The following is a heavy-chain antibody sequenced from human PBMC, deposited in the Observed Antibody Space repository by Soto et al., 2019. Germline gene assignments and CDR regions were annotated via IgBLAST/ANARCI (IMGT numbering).Heavy chain of an antibody. CDR3: PRPRVRTYSSSPPAPRYFAL. J-gene: IGHJ2*01. CDR2: VYYSGTT. Sequence: QLQLQESGPGLVKPSETLSLTCIVSGGSISSSSYFWGWIRQPPGKGLEWIGSVYYSGTTYYNPSLKSRVTISVVTSNNQFSLMLSSVTAADTAIYYCPRPRVRTYSSSPPAPRYFALRGRGTLVTVSS. D-gene: IGHD6-6*01. V-gene: IGHV4-39*01. CDR1: GGSISSSSYF.